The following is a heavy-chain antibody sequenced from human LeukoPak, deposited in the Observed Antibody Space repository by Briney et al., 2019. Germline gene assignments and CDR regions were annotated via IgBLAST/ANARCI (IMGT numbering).Heavy chain of an antibody. J-gene: IGHJ4*02. CDR2: ILSDGTDK. Sequence: GRSLRLSCAASGFTFSSYAMHWVRQAPGKGLEWVAVILSDGTDKSYADSVKGRFTISRDNSKNTVYLQMNSLRVEDTAVYYCASRAPFDYWGQGTLVTVSS. CDR1: GFTFSSYA. CDR3: ASRAPFDY. V-gene: IGHV3-30*04.